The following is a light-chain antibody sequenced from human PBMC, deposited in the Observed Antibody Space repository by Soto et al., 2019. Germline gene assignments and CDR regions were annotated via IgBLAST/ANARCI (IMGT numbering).Light chain of an antibody. J-gene: IGKJ4*01. Sequence: DIQMTQSPSSLSAYVGDRVTITCRASRDIISYLNWYHQKPGKAPKLLISGASTLPNGVPPRFIGRGSGTEFTLAITSLRPEDVGTYYCQQSFSTLLSFGGGTKVEIK. V-gene: IGKV1-39*01. CDR1: RDIISY. CDR3: QQSFSTLLS. CDR2: GAS.